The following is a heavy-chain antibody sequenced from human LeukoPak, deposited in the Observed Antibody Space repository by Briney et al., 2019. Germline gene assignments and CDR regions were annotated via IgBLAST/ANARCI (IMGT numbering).Heavy chain of an antibody. V-gene: IGHV3-48*04. D-gene: IGHD3-10*02. J-gene: IGHJ4*02. CDR2: ITDDNRTI. CDR1: GFTFNTYS. CDR3: VVRGGWARFDY. Sequence: GGSLRLSCAASGFTFNTYSMNWVRQAPGKGLEWVSYITDDNRTIYYADSVEGRFTISRDNAKNSLFLQMNSLRAEDSAVYYCVVRGGWARFDYWGQGTLVTVSS.